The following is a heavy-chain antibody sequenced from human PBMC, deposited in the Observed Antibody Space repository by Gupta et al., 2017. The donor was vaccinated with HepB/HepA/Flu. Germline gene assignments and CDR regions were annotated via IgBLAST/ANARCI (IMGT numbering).Heavy chain of an antibody. J-gene: IGHJ4*02. CDR2: IGSHNDGATT. Sequence: EVRLVESGGDLVQPGGSLRLSCAASGFTFSSYEMHWVRPAPGKGLQWVSYIGSHNDGATTVYADSVKGRFTVSRDNAKNSLYLQMDSLRAEDSAIYYCVRESRYYYDNSGSFDRWGQGTLVTVSS. V-gene: IGHV3-48*03. CDR1: GFTFSSYE. CDR3: VRESRYYYDNSGSFDR. D-gene: IGHD3-22*01.